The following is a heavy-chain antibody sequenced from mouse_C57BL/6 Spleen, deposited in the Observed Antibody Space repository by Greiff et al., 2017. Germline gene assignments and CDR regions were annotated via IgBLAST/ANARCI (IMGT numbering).Heavy chain of an antibody. Sequence: EVQLVESGGGLVKPGGSLKLSCAASGFTFSDYGMHWVRQAPEKGLEWVAYISSGSSTIYYADTVKGRFTISRDNAKNTLFLQMTSLRSEDTAMYYCARGEGYDVEFAYWGQGTLVTVSA. J-gene: IGHJ3*01. V-gene: IGHV5-17*01. D-gene: IGHD2-2*01. CDR2: ISSGSSTI. CDR1: GFTFSDYG. CDR3: ARGEGYDVEFAY.